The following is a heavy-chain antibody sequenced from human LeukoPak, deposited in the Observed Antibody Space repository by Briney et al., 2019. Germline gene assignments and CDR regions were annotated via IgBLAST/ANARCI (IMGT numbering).Heavy chain of an antibody. CDR1: GGTFNNSA. Sequence: SVKVSCKTSGGTFNNSAISWVRQAPGQGLEWLGGIMPLFGTAGYAQKFQGRVTITKDESTRTVYLELTSLTSDDTAVYYCARLVRRRDYRNAFDIWGQGTMVTVSS. V-gene: IGHV1-69*05. J-gene: IGHJ3*02. D-gene: IGHD4-11*01. CDR3: ARLVRRRDYRNAFDI. CDR2: IMPLFGTA.